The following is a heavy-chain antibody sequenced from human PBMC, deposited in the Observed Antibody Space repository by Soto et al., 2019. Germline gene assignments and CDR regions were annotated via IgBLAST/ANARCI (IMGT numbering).Heavy chain of an antibody. Sequence: SLRLSCAASGFTFISYAMHWGLESAVKGLEWVAVISYDGSNKYYADSVKGRFTISRDNSKNTLYLQMNSLRAEDTAVYYCAVPRYDSSGYYLDYWGQGTLVTVSS. CDR3: AVPRYDSSGYYLDY. J-gene: IGHJ4*02. V-gene: IGHV3-30-3*01. D-gene: IGHD3-22*01. CDR1: GFTFISYA. CDR2: ISYDGSNK.